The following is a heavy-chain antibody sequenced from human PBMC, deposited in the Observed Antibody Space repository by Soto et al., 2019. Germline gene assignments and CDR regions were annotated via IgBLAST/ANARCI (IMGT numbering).Heavy chain of an antibody. D-gene: IGHD6-13*01. V-gene: IGHV4-31*03. CDR3: ARDHYGSSGWFDP. J-gene: IGHJ5*02. CDR2: IYYSGST. CDR1: GGSISSGGYY. Sequence: SETLSLTCTVSGGSISSGGYYWSWIRQHPGKGLEWIGYIYYSGSTYYNPSLKSRVTISVDTSKNQFSLKLSSVTAADTAVYYCARDHYGSSGWFDPWGHGTLVTVSS.